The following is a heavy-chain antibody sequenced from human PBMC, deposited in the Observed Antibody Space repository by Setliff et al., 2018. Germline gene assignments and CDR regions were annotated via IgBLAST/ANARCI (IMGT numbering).Heavy chain of an antibody. D-gene: IGHD3-10*01. CDR3: ARRDEYLQFREFFDF. V-gene: IGHV4-34*01. Sequence: KTSETLSLTCAVYGGSFNVYLWGWIRQPPGKGLEWIGSIDRTGNRYYNSPLRSRVTLSIDMSRNEFSLELRSMTAADTAMYYCARRDEYLQFREFFDFWGQGILVTVSS. CDR1: GGSFNVYL. J-gene: IGHJ4*02. CDR2: IDRTGNR.